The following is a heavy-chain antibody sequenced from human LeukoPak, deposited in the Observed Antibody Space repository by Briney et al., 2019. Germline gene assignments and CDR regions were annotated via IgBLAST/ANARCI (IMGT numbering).Heavy chain of an antibody. D-gene: IGHD2-21*02. CDR2: INPSGGST. V-gene: IGHV1-46*01. CDR3: ARTQGVVVTAYAFDI. J-gene: IGHJ3*02. CDR1: GYTFTSYY. Sequence: ASVKVSCKASGYTFTSYYMHWVRQAPGQGLEWMGIINPSGGSTSYAQKFQGRVTMTRDMSTSTVYMELSSLRSEDTAVYYCARTQGVVVTAYAFDIWGQGTMVTVSS.